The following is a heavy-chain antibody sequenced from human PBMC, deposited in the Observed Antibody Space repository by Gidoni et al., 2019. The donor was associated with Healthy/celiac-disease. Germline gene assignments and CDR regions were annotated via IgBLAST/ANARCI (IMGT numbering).Heavy chain of an antibody. J-gene: IGHJ4*02. CDR3: ATEVQGVIITMVDY. CDR2: RRYDGSNK. CDR1: GFTFSSYG. V-gene: IGHV3-30*02. Sequence: QLQLVESGGGVVQPGGSLRLSCAASGFTFSSYGMHWVRQAPGKGLEWVACRRYDGSNKYYADSGKGRFTISRDNSKNTLYLQMNSLRAEDTAVYYCATEVQGVIITMVDYWGQGTLVTVSS. D-gene: IGHD3-10*01.